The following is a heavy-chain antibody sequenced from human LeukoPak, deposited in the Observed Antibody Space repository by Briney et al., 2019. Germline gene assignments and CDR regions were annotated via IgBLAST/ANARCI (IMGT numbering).Heavy chain of an antibody. Sequence: SVKVSRKASGGTFSNYTISWVRQAPGQGLEWMGRIIPILGIANYAQKFQGRVTITADKSTSTAYMELSSLRSEDTAVYYCARSLRTLGRGDPYYYYYYMDVWGKGTTVTVSS. CDR3: ARSLRTLGRGDPYYYYYYMDV. CDR1: GGTFSNYT. CDR2: IIPILGIA. J-gene: IGHJ6*03. D-gene: IGHD7-27*01. V-gene: IGHV1-69*02.